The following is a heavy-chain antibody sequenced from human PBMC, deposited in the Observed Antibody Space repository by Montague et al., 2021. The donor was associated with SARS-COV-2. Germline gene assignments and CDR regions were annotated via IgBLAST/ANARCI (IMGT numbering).Heavy chain of an antibody. CDR3: ARSYGDYRDSYFDY. Sequence: PALVKPTQTLTLTCIFSGFSLNTSGMCVSWIRQPPGKALGWLALIDWDEDQYYSTSLKTRLIISKDTSKNQVVLTMTNMDPIDTATYYCARSYGDYRDSYFDYWGQGTLVTVSS. J-gene: IGHJ4*02. V-gene: IGHV2-70*01. D-gene: IGHD4-17*01. CDR1: GFSLNTSGMC. CDR2: IDWDEDQ.